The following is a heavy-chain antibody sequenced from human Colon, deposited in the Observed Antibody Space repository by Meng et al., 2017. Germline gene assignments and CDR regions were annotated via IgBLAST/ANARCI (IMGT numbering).Heavy chain of an antibody. CDR2: IKSRTDGGTT. Sequence: GESLKISCAVSGINFNNAWMSWVRQAPGKGLEWVGRIKSRTDGGTTDFAAPVKGRFIISRDDLKNTLFLEMNSLKTEDTAMYFCSTASGPTSGAFDVWGQGTMVTVSS. V-gene: IGHV3-15*01. D-gene: IGHD2-8*02. CDR3: STASGPTSGAFDV. CDR1: GINFNNAW. J-gene: IGHJ3*01.